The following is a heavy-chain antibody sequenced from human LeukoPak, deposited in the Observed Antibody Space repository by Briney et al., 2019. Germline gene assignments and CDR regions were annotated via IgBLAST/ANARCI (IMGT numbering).Heavy chain of an antibody. CDR1: GYTFTSYG. Sequence: GASVKVSCKASGYTFTSYGISWVRQAPGQGLEWMGWISAYNGNTNYAQKLQGRVTMTTDTSTSTAYMELRSLRSDDTAVYYCARDRVVAATPNWFDPWGQGTLVTVSS. J-gene: IGHJ5*02. V-gene: IGHV1-18*01. CDR3: ARDRVVAATPNWFDP. CDR2: ISAYNGNT. D-gene: IGHD2-15*01.